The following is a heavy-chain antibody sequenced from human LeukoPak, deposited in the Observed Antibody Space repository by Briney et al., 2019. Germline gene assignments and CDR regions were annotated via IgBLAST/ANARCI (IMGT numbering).Heavy chain of an antibody. J-gene: IGHJ4*02. D-gene: IGHD3-9*01. CDR2: FDPGSGEI. V-gene: IGHV1-24*01. Sequence: ASVKVSCKVSGYSIPELSTPWVRQAPGKGLEWMGGFDPGSGEIIYEQKLQDRVNMTEETSTDTAYMELSSLRSEDTALYYCATGTHYDLLPFWGQGTLVTVSS. CDR1: GYSIPELS. CDR3: ATGTHYDLLPF.